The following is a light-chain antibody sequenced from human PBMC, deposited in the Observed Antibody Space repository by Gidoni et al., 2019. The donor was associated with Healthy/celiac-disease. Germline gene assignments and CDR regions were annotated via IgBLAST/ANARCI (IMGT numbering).Light chain of an antibody. CDR1: QIVSSSY. J-gene: IGKJ1*01. Sequence: IVLTQSPGTLSLSPGERATLSCRASQIVSSSYLAWYQQKPGQAPRLRIYGASSRATGIPDRFSGSGSGTDFTLTISRLEPEDFAVYYCQQYGSSPWTFGQGTKVEIK. CDR3: QQYGSSPWT. V-gene: IGKV3-20*01. CDR2: GAS.